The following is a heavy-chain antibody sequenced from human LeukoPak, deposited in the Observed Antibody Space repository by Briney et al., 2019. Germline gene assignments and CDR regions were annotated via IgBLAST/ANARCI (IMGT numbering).Heavy chain of an antibody. D-gene: IGHD3-22*01. CDR3: ARRGTLWDDSSAKAWWYFDY. J-gene: IGHJ4*02. CDR1: GYSFTSYW. V-gene: IGHV5-51*01. Sequence: GECLKSSCKGSGYSFTSYWIGWVRQMPGKGRGWMGIMYPGDSDTRYSPSFQGQVTISADKSISTAYLQWSSLKASDTAMYYCARRGTLWDDSSAKAWWYFDYWGQGTLVTVSS. CDR2: MYPGDSDT.